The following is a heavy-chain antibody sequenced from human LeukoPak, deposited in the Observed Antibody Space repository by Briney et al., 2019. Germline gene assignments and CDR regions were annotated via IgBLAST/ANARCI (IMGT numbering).Heavy chain of an antibody. CDR1: GFTFSSYG. Sequence: TGGSLRLSCAASGFTFSSYGMHWVRQAPGKGLEWVAFIRYDGSNKYYADSVKGRFTISRDNSKNTLYLQMNSLRAEDTAVYYCAKDQESCSGGSCYWVHYDYWGQGTLVTVSS. D-gene: IGHD2-15*01. V-gene: IGHV3-30*02. CDR2: IRYDGSNK. J-gene: IGHJ4*02. CDR3: AKDQESCSGGSCYWVHYDY.